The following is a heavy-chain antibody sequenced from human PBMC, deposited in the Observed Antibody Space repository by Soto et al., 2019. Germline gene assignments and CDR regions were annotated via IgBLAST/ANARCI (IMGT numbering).Heavy chain of an antibody. D-gene: IGHD3-10*01. Sequence: VQLVQSGAEVKKPGSSVKVSCKASGGTFSSYAISWVRQAPGQGLEWMGGIIPIFGTANYAQKFQGRVTITADESTSTAYMELSSLRSEDTAVYYCARGSHYYGSGSTYYYYGMDVWGQGTTVTVSS. V-gene: IGHV1-69*01. J-gene: IGHJ6*02. CDR1: GGTFSSYA. CDR3: ARGSHYYGSGSTYYYYGMDV. CDR2: IIPIFGTA.